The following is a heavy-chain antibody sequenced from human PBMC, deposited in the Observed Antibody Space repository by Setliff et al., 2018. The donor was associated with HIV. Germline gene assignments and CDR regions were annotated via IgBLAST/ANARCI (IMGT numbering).Heavy chain of an antibody. CDR1: GYTFTTYS. J-gene: IGHJ4*02. CDR3: ARGALLAVFDFDH. CDR2: LHAGKGDT. Sequence: GASVKVSCKASGYTFTTYSMHWVRQAPGQSLEWMGWLHAGKGDTKCSQEFQDRITITWDTSASTAYLEVSSLRSEDTAVYYCARGALLAVFDFDHWGQGTLVTVSS. V-gene: IGHV1-3*03. D-gene: IGHD2-8*01.